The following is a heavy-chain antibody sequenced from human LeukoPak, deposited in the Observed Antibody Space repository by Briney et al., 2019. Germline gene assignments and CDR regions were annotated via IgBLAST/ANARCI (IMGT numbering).Heavy chain of an antibody. D-gene: IGHD6-19*01. CDR3: ARPRKIAVTYWYFDL. CDR1: GGSISSGSYY. CDR2: MYTSGST. J-gene: IGHJ2*01. Sequence: PSQTLSLTCTVSGGSISSGSYYWSWIRQPAGKGLEWIGRMYTSGSTNYNPSLKSRVTISVDTSKNQFSLKLSSVTAADTAVYYCARPRKIAVTYWYFDLWGRGTLVTVSS. V-gene: IGHV4-61*02.